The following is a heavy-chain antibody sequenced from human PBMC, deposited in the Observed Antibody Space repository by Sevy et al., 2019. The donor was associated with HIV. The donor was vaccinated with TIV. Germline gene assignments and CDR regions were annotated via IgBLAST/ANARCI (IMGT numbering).Heavy chain of an antibody. J-gene: IGHJ4*02. CDR1: GYTFTSYG. CDR3: ARVGVLLYFDWLSPDY. CDR2: ISAYNGNT. D-gene: IGHD3-9*01. Sequence: ASVKVSCKASGYTFTSYGISWVRQAPGQGLEWMGWISAYNGNTNYAQKLQGRVTMTTDTSTSTAYMELRSLRSDDTAVYYCARVGVLLYFDWLSPDYWGQGTLVTVSS. V-gene: IGHV1-18*01.